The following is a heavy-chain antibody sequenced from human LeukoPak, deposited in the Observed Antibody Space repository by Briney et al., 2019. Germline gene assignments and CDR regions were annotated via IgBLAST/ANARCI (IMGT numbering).Heavy chain of an antibody. Sequence: VKVSCKASGFTFTSSAMQWVRPARGQRLEWIGWIVFGSGNTNYSQKFQERVTITRDMSTSTAYMELSSLRSEDTAVYYCAAGGYCTNGVCYRWNFDYWGQGTLVTVSS. CDR2: IVFGSGNT. D-gene: IGHD2-8*01. CDR1: GFTFTSSA. J-gene: IGHJ4*02. CDR3: AAGGYCTNGVCYRWNFDY. V-gene: IGHV1-58*02.